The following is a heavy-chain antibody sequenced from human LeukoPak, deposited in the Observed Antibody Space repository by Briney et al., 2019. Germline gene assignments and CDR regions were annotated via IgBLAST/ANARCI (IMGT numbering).Heavy chain of an antibody. CDR1: GYTFTGYY. J-gene: IGHJ4*02. V-gene: IGHV1-8*02. Sequence: ASVKVSCKASGYTFTGYYMHWVRQAPGQGLEWMGWINPNSGNTGYAQKFQGRVTMTRNTSISTAYMELSSLRSEDTAVYYCARGLYSSSSRWDYWGQGTLVTVSS. D-gene: IGHD6-6*01. CDR3: ARGLYSSSSRWDY. CDR2: INPNSGNT.